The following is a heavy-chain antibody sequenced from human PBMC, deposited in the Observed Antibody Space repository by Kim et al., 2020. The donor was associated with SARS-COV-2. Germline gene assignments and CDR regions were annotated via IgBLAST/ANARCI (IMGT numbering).Heavy chain of an antibody. CDR1: GFTFSSYW. D-gene: IGHD6-19*01. V-gene: IGHV3-7*01. Sequence: GGSLRLSCAASGFTFSSYWMTWVRQAPGKGLEWVANINQDGNQKYYVDSVKGRFTISRDNAKNSLYLQMNSLRDEDTAVYYCARDGDLYSSGKDADDIWGEGTMGTVSS. CDR2: INQDGNQK. J-gene: IGHJ3*02. CDR3: ARDGDLYSSGKDADDI.